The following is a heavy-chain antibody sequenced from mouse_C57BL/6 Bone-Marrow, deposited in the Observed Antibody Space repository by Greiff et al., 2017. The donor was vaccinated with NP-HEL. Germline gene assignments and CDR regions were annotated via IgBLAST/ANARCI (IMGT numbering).Heavy chain of an antibody. Sequence: VQLQQSGAELVRPGASVKLSCTASGFNIKDDYMHWVKQRPEQGLEWIGWIDPENGDTEYASKFQGKTTITADTSSNTAYLQLSSLTSEDTAVYYCTTGGYDYDYWYCDVWGTGTTVTVSS. V-gene: IGHV14-4*01. CDR2: IDPENGDT. J-gene: IGHJ1*03. CDR1: GFNIKDDY. CDR3: TTGGYDYDYWYCDV. D-gene: IGHD2-4*01.